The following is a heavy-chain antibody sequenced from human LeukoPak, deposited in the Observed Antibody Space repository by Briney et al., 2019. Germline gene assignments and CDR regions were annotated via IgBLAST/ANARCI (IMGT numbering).Heavy chain of an antibody. CDR2: ISAYNGNT. J-gene: IGHJ5*02. CDR3: ARPHCSGGSCENAYNWFDP. CDR1: GYTFTSYG. V-gene: IGHV1-18*01. D-gene: IGHD2-15*01. Sequence: ASVKVSCKASGYTFTSYGISWVRQAPGQGLEWMGWISAYNGNTNYAQKLQGRVTMTTDTSTSTAYMELRSLRSDDTAVYYCARPHCSGGSCENAYNWFDPWGQGTLVTVSS.